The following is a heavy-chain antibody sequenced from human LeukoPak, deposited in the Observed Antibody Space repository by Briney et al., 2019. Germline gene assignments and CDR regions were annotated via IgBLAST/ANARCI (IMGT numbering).Heavy chain of an antibody. V-gene: IGHV3-7*04. Sequence: PGGSLRLSCAASGFTFSTYWMSWVRQAPGKGLEWVANIKQDGSEKYYGVSVKGRFTGSRDNTKSSLYLQMNSLRAEDTAVYYCARGESWSFDYWGQGTLVTVSS. J-gene: IGHJ4*02. D-gene: IGHD6-13*01. CDR2: IKQDGSEK. CDR1: GFTFSTYW. CDR3: ARGESWSFDY.